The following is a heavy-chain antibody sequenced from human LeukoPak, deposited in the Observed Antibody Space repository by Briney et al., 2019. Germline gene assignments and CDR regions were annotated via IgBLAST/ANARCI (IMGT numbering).Heavy chain of an antibody. J-gene: IGHJ4*02. CDR3: AKGTDNWNSPLDY. CDR1: GFTFDDYA. V-gene: IGHV3-9*01. Sequence: GGSLRLSCAASGFTFDDYAMHWVRQAPGEGLEWVSGISWNSGSIGYADSVKGRFTISRDNAKNSLYLQMNSLRAEDTALYYCAKGTDNWNSPLDYWGQGTLVTVSS. CDR2: ISWNSGSI. D-gene: IGHD1-7*01.